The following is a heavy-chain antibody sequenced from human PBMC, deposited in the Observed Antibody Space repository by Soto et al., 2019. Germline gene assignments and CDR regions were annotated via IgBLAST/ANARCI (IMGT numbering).Heavy chain of an antibody. J-gene: IGHJ4*02. CDR1: GYTFTTYY. D-gene: IGHD2-15*01. Sequence: ASVKVSCKASGYTFTTYYMHWVRQAPGQGLEWMGIINPSGSTSYAQKFQGRVTITRDTSASTAYMELSSLRSEDTAVYYCARDILFDYWGQGTLVTVSS. CDR3: ARDILFDY. V-gene: IGHV1-46*01. CDR2: INPSGST.